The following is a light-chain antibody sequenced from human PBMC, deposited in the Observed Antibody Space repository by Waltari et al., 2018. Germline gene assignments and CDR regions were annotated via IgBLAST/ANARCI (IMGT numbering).Light chain of an antibody. J-gene: IGLJ2*01. CDR1: LLAKKKY. CDR2: KDT. Sequence: SYDLTQPSSVSVSPGQTARITCSGDLLAKKKYTRWFQQKPGQAPVLVIYKDTVRPSGIPGRFSGSSSGTTVTLTINGAQAEDEADYYCYSATDNIVLFGGGTKLTVL. V-gene: IGLV3-27*01. CDR3: YSATDNIVL.